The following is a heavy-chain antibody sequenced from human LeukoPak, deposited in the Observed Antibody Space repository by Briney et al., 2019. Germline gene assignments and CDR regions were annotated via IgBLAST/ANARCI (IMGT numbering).Heavy chain of an antibody. CDR1: CGSISSSIYY. D-gene: IGHD2-21*01. CDR2: IYYSGST. Sequence: SETLSLTCTVCCGSISSSIYYGGWIPQPPATGLEWIGSIYYSGSTYYNPSLKSRVTISVDTSKNQFSLKLSSVTAADTAVYYCARQVWPHLYFDYWGQGTLVTVSS. V-gene: IGHV4-39*01. CDR3: ARQVWPHLYFDY. J-gene: IGHJ4*02.